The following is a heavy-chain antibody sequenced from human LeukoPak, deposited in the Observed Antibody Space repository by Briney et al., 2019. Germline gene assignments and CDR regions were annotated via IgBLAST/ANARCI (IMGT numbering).Heavy chain of an antibody. CDR3: ARDPGYSYGGRDLVD. V-gene: IGHV3-30-3*01. Sequence: GGSLRLSCAASGFTFSTHAIHWVRQAPGQGLEWVAVISYDGINTFYADTVKGRFTISRDNSKNSLYLQMNSLRAEDTAVYYCARDPGYSYGGRDLVDWGQGTLVTVSS. J-gene: IGHJ4*02. CDR2: ISYDGINT. D-gene: IGHD5-18*01. CDR1: GFTFSTHA.